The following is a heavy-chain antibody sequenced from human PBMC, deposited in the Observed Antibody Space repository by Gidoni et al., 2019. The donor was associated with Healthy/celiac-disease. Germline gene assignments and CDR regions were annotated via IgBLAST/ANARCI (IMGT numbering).Heavy chain of an antibody. J-gene: IGHJ4*02. D-gene: IGHD3-10*01. CDR3: AKDHYGSGSYIDY. CDR2: ISYDGSNK. V-gene: IGHV3-30*18. CDR1: GFTFSSYG. Sequence: QVQLVESGGGVVQPGRSLRLSCAASGFTFSSYGMHWVRQAPGKGLEWVAVISYDGSNKYYADSVKGRFTISRDNSKNTLYLQMNSLRAEDTAVYYCAKDHYGSGSYIDYWGQGTLVTVSS.